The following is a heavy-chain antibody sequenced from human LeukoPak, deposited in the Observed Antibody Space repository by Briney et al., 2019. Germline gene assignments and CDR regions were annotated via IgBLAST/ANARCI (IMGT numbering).Heavy chain of an antibody. V-gene: IGHV4-39*01. D-gene: IGHD5-18*01. CDR2: IFYRGST. Sequence: AETLSLTCTISGGSIDTYNYYGGWSRQPPGKGLEWIWNIFYRGSTYYSPSLKRRVTLFVDKSKNQFSLTLSYVTAADTAVYYCVPALIQLWYYFDYWGQGTMVSVSS. J-gene: IGHJ4*02. CDR3: VPALIQLWYYFDY. CDR1: GGSIDTYNYY.